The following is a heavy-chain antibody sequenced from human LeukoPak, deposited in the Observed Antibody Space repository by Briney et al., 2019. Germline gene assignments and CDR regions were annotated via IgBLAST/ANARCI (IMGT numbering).Heavy chain of an antibody. CDR3: ATVFAAEQWRYFDY. D-gene: IGHD6-19*01. CDR1: GYTFTSYG. Sequence: GASVKVSCKASGYTFTSYGISWVRQAPGQGLEWMGWISAYNGNTNYAQKLQGRVTMTTDTSTSTAYMELSSLRSEDTAVYYCATVFAAEQWRYFDYWGQGTLVTVSS. CDR2: ISAYNGNT. V-gene: IGHV1-18*01. J-gene: IGHJ4*02.